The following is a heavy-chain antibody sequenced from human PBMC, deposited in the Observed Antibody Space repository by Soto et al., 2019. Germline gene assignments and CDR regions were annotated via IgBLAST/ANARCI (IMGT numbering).Heavy chain of an antibody. J-gene: IGHJ4*02. D-gene: IGHD4-17*01. CDR1: GFSLSTCGVG. V-gene: IGHV2-5*02. CDR2: IYWDDDK. Sequence: QITLKESGPTLVKPTQTLTLTCTFSGFSLSTCGVGVGWIRQPPGKALEWLALIYWDDDKRYSPSLKSSLTITTDTAKNPLVRTMHNLDPVDTATYYCAHAETYGGNPGRRYYFGYWGQGTLVTGSS. CDR3: AHAETYGGNPGRRYYFGY.